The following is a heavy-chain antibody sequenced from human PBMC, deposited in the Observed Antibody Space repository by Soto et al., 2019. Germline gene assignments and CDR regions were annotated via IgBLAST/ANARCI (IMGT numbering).Heavy chain of an antibody. D-gene: IGHD2-21*01. Sequence: QLQLQESGPGLVKPSETLSLTCTVSGDSISSSYYWGWVRQPPGKGLECIGAVYYTGFTYYNPSLKSRLTISVDTSNTQFSLMLSSVTAADTAIYYCARLPVVVIALGYFDPWGPGTLVTVSS. CDR3: ARLPVVVIALGYFDP. V-gene: IGHV4-39*01. CDR2: VYYTGFT. CDR1: GDSISSSYY. J-gene: IGHJ5*02.